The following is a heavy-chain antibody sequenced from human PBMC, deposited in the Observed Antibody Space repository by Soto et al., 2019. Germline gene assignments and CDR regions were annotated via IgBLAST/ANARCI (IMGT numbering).Heavy chain of an antibody. D-gene: IGHD6-19*01. Sequence: SGTPSPTCDVSRASLTTYYWGWIRPAPGKGLEWIGNIYHTGSTDYNSSLRSRVTISVDTSKNQFSLNMNSVTAADTAVYYCARRLFGSGWTLDSWGQGALVTVSS. CDR2: IYHTGST. J-gene: IGHJ4*02. V-gene: IGHV4-59*13. CDR3: ARRLFGSGWTLDS. CDR1: RASLTTYY.